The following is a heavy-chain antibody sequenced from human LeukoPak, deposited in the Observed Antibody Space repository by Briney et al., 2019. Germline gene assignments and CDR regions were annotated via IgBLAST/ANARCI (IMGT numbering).Heavy chain of an antibody. CDR2: ISSSGSTI. CDR3: ASGTEWELLRQNLDY. CDR1: GFTFSDYY. V-gene: IGHV3-11*01. J-gene: IGHJ4*02. D-gene: IGHD1-26*01. Sequence: GGSLRLSCAASGFTFSDYYMSWIRQAPGKGLEWVSYISSSGSTICYTDSVEGRFTISRDNAKNSLYLQMNSLRAEDTAVYYCASGTEWELLRQNLDYWGQGTLVTVSS.